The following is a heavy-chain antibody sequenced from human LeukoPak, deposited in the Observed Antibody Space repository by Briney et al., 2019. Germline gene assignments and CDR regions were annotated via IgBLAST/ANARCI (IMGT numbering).Heavy chain of an antibody. CDR1: GFTFSSYA. J-gene: IGHJ4*02. CDR3: ATYRSGWSFSN. V-gene: IGHV3-30-3*01. CDR2: ISYDGSNK. D-gene: IGHD6-19*01. Sequence: PGGSLRLSCAASGFTFSSYAMHWVRQAPGKGLEWVAVISYDGSNKYYADSVKGRFTISRDNSKNTLYLQMNSLRSEDSALYYCATYRSGWSFSNWGQGTLVTVSS.